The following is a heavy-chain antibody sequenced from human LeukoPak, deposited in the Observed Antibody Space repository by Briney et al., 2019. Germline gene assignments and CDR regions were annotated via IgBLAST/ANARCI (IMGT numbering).Heavy chain of an antibody. CDR1: GFTFSNYW. J-gene: IGHJ4*02. V-gene: IGHV3-7*01. CDR3: ARVAMIVAKPYDN. D-gene: IGHD3-22*01. CDR2: IKQDGSEK. Sequence: GGSLRLSCAASGFTFSNYWMSWVRQAPGKGLEWVANIKQDGSEKYYVDSVKGRFTISRDSAKNALYLQMNSLRAEDTAVYYCARVAMIVAKPYDNWGQGTLVTVSS.